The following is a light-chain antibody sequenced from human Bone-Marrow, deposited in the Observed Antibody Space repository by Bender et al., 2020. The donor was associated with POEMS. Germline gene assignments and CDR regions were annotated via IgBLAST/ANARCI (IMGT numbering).Light chain of an antibody. V-gene: IGLV1-44*01. CDR3: SSWDDSLSGWV. CDR1: SSNIGGNP. Sequence: QSVLTQPPSASGTPGQRVTISCSGTSSNIGGNPVNWYQQFPGTAPRLVVYSNYQRPSGVPARFSGSKSGTSASLAISDIQSEDEGDYYCSSWDDSLSGWVFGGGTKLTVL. J-gene: IGLJ3*02. CDR2: SNY.